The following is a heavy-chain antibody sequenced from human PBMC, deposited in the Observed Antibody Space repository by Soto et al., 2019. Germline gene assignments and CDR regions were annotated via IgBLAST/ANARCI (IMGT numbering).Heavy chain of an antibody. CDR3: ARQLLYGDYADAFDI. CDR1: CGSIISGGYY. D-gene: IGHD4-17*01. Sequence: SETLSLTCTFSCGSIISGGYYWSWIRQHPGKGLEWIGYIYYSGSTYYNPSLKSRVTISVDTSKNQFSLKPSSVTAADTAVYYCARQLLYGDYADAFDIWGQGTMVTVSS. V-gene: IGHV4-31*02. CDR2: IYYSGST. J-gene: IGHJ3*02.